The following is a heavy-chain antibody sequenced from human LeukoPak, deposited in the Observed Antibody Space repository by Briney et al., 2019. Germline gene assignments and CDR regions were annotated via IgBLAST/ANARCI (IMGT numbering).Heavy chain of an antibody. J-gene: IGHJ6*03. CDR1: GFTFSDYY. D-gene: IGHD3-10*01. CDR3: ARVALWFGELSYYYYYYMDV. CDR2: ISSSGSTI. V-gene: IGHV3-11*04. Sequence: GGSLRLSCAASGFTFSDYYTSWIRQAPGKGLEWVSYISSSGSTIYYADSVKGRFTISRDNAKNSLYLQMNSLRAEYTAVYYCARVALWFGELSYYYYYYMDVWGKGTTVTISS.